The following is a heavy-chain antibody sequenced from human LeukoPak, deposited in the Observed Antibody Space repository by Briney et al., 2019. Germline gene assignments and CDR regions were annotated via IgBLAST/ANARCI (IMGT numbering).Heavy chain of an antibody. CDR2: IFYSGST. D-gene: IGHD4-17*01. Sequence: SETLSLTCTVSSGSMSTSGYYWGWIRQPPGKGLEWIGSIFYSGSTFYNPSLKSRVTISVDTSKNQFSLKLSSVTTADTAVYYCAGRRYGNQFDPWGQGTLVTVSS. CDR1: SGSMSTSGYY. V-gene: IGHV4-39*01. J-gene: IGHJ5*02. CDR3: AGRRYGNQFDP.